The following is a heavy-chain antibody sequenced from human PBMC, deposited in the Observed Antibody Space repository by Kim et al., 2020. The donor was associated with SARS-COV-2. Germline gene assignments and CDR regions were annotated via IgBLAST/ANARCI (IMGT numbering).Heavy chain of an antibody. Sequence: GRSLRLSCAASEFTFSSYAMHWVRQAPGKGLEWVALISYDGSSKYYADSVKGRFTISRDNSKNTLYLQMNSLRAEDTAVYYCARNRSSGGSGRYQGYWGQGTLVTVSS. CDR3: ARNRSSGGSGRYQGY. J-gene: IGHJ4*02. D-gene: IGHD3-10*01. CDR2: ISYDGSSK. CDR1: EFTFSSYA. V-gene: IGHV3-30-3*01.